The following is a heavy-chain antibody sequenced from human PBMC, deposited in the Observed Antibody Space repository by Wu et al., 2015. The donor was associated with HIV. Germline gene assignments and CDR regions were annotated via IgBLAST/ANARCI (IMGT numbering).Heavy chain of an antibody. CDR1: GYIFSDNY. CDR3: ARASPGSGWD. J-gene: IGHJ4*02. Sequence: QVQLVQSGAEVKKPGASVKVSCKASGYIFSDNYIHWLRQAPGQRLKWMGWFNPKSGGFFVADDFQGRVTMSRDTATTAYLDLTRLDFDDTAVYYCARASPGSGWDWGQGTLVTVSS. CDR2: FNPKSGGF. D-gene: IGHD6-19*01. V-gene: IGHV1-2*02.